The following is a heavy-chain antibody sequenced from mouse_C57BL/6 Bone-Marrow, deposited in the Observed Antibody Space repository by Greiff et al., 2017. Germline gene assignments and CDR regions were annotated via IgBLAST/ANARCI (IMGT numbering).Heavy chain of an antibody. CDR1: GYTFTSYW. Sequence: QVQLKEPGTELVKPGASVKLSCKASGYTFTSYWMHWVKQRPGQGLEWIGNINPSNGGTNYNEKFKSKATLTVDKSSSTAYMQLCSLTSEDSAVYYCARETPGSIYWYFDVWGTGTTVTVSS. V-gene: IGHV1-53*01. D-gene: IGHD1-1*01. CDR2: INPSNGGT. J-gene: IGHJ1*03. CDR3: ARETPGSIYWYFDV.